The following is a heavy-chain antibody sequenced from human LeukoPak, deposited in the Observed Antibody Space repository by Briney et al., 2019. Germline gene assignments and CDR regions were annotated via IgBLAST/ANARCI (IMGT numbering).Heavy chain of an antibody. J-gene: IGHJ4*02. CDR2: IHPNSGRT. Sequence: ASVKVSCKASGYTFTSYYMHWVRQAPGQGLEGMGWIHPNSGRTNYAQNFQCRVTMTSDTSMSTAYMELSRLRSDDTAVYYCASGRRDGYTRPFDYWGQGTLVTVSS. CDR1: GYTFTSYY. CDR3: ASGRRDGYTRPFDY. V-gene: IGHV1-2*02. D-gene: IGHD5-24*01.